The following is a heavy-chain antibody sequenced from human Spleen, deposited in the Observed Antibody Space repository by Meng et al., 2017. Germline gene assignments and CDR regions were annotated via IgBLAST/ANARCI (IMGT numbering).Heavy chain of an antibody. CDR1: GDSISSISYY. J-gene: IGHJ6*02. D-gene: IGHD5-18*01. CDR2: IYYSGST. CDR3: ARDTGYSYGYGMDV. Sequence: GSLRLSCTVSGDSISSISYYWGWIRQPPGKGLEWIGSIYYSGSTFYNPSLRGRVTISVDTSKNQFSLKLSSVTAADTAVYYCARDTGYSYGYGMDVWGQGTTVTVSS. V-gene: IGHV4-39*07.